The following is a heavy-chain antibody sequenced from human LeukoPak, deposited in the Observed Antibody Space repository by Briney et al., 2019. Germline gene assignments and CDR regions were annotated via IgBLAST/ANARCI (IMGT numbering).Heavy chain of an antibody. CDR3: ARDRVTMVRGVIGGNDY. D-gene: IGHD3-10*01. Sequence: GGSLRLSCATSGFTFSDYYMSWIRQAPGKGLEWVSYISSSGSTIYYADSVKGRFTISRDNAENSLYLQMTSLRAEDTAVYYCARDRVTMVRGVIGGNDYWGQGTLVTVSS. CDR1: GFTFSDYY. CDR2: ISSSGSTI. J-gene: IGHJ4*02. V-gene: IGHV3-11*01.